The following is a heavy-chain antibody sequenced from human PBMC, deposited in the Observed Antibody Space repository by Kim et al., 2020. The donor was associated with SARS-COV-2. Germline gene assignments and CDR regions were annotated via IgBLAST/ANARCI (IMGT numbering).Heavy chain of an antibody. V-gene: IGHV3-23*03. CDR1: GFTFSSHA. D-gene: IGHD3-10*01. CDR2: IYSGGTSA. J-gene: IGHJ4*02. CDR3: VKGYYASGSRNYFEN. Sequence: GGSLRLSCAASGFTFSSHAMIWIRQAPGKGLEWVSTIYSGGTSADYADSVKGRFTPSRDNSKNILYLQMNSLRAEDAAIYYCVKGYYASGSRNYFENWGQGTLVTVSS.